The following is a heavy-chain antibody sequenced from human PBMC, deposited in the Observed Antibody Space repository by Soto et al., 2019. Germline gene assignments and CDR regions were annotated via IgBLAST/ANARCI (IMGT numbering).Heavy chain of an antibody. Sequence: PGESLKISCKGSGYSFTSYWISWVRQMPGKGLEWMGRIDPSDSYTNYSPSFQGHVTISADKSISTAYLQWSSLKASDTAMYYCAITHTDIAEGDYGMDVWSQGTTVTVSS. CDR3: AITHTDIAEGDYGMDV. V-gene: IGHV5-10-1*01. D-gene: IGHD6-13*01. CDR2: IDPSDSYT. J-gene: IGHJ6*02. CDR1: GYSFTSYW.